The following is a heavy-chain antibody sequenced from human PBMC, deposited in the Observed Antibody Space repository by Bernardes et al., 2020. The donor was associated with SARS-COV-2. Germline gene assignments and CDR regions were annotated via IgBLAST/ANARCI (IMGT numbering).Heavy chain of an antibody. Sequence: GGSLRLSCAASGFTFSGYTMHWVRQAPGKGLEWVAVISFDGNNRYYAVSVKGRFTISRDNSQNTLFLQMSSLRPEDTAVYYCARENYYGSGSTFDCWGQGTLVTVSS. D-gene: IGHD3-10*01. J-gene: IGHJ4*02. CDR3: ARENYYGSGSTFDC. CDR1: GFTFSGYT. V-gene: IGHV3-30-3*01. CDR2: ISFDGNNR.